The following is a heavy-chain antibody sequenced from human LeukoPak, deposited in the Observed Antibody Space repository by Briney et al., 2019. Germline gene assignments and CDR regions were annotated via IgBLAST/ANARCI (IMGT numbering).Heavy chain of an antibody. CDR3: ARSPRAYYYGMDV. Sequence: SETLSLTCAVSGGSISSYYWSWTRQPPGKGLEWIGYIYYSGSTNYNPSLKSRVTISVDTSKNQFSLKLSSVTAADTAVYYCARSPRAYYYGMDVWGQGTTVTVS. J-gene: IGHJ6*02. V-gene: IGHV4-59*01. CDR1: GGSISSYY. CDR2: IYYSGST.